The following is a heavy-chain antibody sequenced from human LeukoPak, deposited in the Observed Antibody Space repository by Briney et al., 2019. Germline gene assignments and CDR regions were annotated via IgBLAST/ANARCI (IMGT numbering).Heavy chain of an antibody. J-gene: IGHJ4*02. V-gene: IGHV3-21*01. CDR2: ISSSSSYI. D-gene: IGHD4-23*01. CDR1: GFTFSRHS. Sequence: GGSLRLSCAASGFTFSRHSMNWVRQAPGKGLEWVSSISSSSSYIYYADSVKGRFTISRDNAKNSLYLQMNSLRAEDTAVYYCASTLTVVRIDYWGQGTLVTVSS. CDR3: ASTLTVVRIDY.